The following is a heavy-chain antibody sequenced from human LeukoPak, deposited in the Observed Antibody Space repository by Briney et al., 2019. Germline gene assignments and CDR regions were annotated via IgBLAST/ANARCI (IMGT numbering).Heavy chain of an antibody. CDR2: VDHSGST. J-gene: IGHJ6*03. CDR3: ARVFGYYYYYLDV. V-gene: IGHV4-34*01. CDR1: GGSISGYR. D-gene: IGHD3-10*01. Sequence: SETLSLTCEVYGGSISGYRWTWIRQPPGKGLEWIGEVDHSGSTTYTSSLEGRVTITADNSKNQFSLSLTSVTAADTAVYYCARVFGYYYYYLDVWGKGTTVTVSS.